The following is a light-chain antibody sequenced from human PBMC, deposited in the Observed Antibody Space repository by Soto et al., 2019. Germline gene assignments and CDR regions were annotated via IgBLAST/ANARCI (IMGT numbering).Light chain of an antibody. CDR1: NSDVNY. J-gene: IGLJ1*01. CDR2: EVT. CDR3: CSSTGSNYLYV. Sequence: QSALTQPASVSGAPGQSITISCTGTNSDVNYVSWHQQHPGKAPKLTIYEVTKRPSGVPDRFSGSRSGNTASLTVSGLQAEDEADYYCCSSTGSNYLYVFGTGTKVTVL. V-gene: IGLV2-8*01.